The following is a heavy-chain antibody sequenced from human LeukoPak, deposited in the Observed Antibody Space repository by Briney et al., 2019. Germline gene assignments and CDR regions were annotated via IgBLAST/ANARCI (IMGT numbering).Heavy chain of an antibody. CDR2: INHSGST. CDR3: ARRRIAVAGTGYFQH. CDR1: GGSFSGYY. D-gene: IGHD6-13*01. J-gene: IGHJ1*01. V-gene: IGHV4-34*01. Sequence: SETLSLTRAVYGGSFSGYYWSWVRPPPGKGLEWIVEINHSGSTNYNPSLKSRVTISVDTSKNQLSLRLSSVTAADTAVYYCARRRIAVAGTGYFQHWGQGTLVTVSS.